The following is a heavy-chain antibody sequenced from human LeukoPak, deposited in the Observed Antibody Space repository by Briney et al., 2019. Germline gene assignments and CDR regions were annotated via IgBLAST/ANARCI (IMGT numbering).Heavy chain of an antibody. V-gene: IGHV1-2*02. Sequence: ASVKVSCKASGYTFTDYYMHWVRQAPGQGLEWMGWINPNSGGTNYAQKFQGRVTMTRDTSISTAYMELSRLRSDDTAVYYCARVTYYYGSGSYYTDYYYYMDVWGKGTTVTASS. CDR1: GYTFTDYY. J-gene: IGHJ6*03. D-gene: IGHD3-10*01. CDR3: ARVTYYYGSGSYYTDYYYYMDV. CDR2: INPNSGGT.